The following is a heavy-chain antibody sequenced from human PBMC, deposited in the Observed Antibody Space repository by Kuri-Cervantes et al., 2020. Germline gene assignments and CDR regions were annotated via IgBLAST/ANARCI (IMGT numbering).Heavy chain of an antibody. CDR2: INPSDGST. Sequence: ASVKVSCKAFGYTFTTYYMHWVRQAPGQGLEWMGIINPSDGSTTYAQKFQGRVTMTRDTSTRTVYMELSGLRSEDTAVYYCTRGLPRGVVTPSYYYYGMDVWGQGTTVTVSS. J-gene: IGHJ6*02. D-gene: IGHD3-3*01. CDR1: GYTFTTYY. CDR3: TRGLPRGVVTPSYYYYGMDV. V-gene: IGHV1-46*01.